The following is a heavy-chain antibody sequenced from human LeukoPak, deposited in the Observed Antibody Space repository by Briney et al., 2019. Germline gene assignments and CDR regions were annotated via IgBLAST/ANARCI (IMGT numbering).Heavy chain of an antibody. Sequence: SVKVSCKASGGTFSSYAISWVRQAPAQGLEWMGGIIPIFGTANYAQKFQGRVTMTRDTSTTTVYMELSSLRSEDTAVYYCARGLGSGSYYGYWGQGTLVTVSS. V-gene: IGHV1-69*05. CDR2: IIPIFGTA. J-gene: IGHJ4*02. D-gene: IGHD1-26*01. CDR1: GGTFSSYA. CDR3: ARGLGSGSYYGY.